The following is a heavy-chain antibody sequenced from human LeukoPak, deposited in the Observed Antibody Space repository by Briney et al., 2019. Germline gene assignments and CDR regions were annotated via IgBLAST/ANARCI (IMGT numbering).Heavy chain of an antibody. Sequence: GSLRLSCAASGFTFSSYAMSWIRQPPGKGLEWIWYIYYSGSTNYNPSLKSRVTISVDTSKNQFSLKLSSVTAADTAMYYCARLEDDSRVDYWGQGTLVTVSS. D-gene: IGHD6-13*01. CDR2: IYYSGST. V-gene: IGHV4-59*08. CDR3: ARLEDDSRVDY. J-gene: IGHJ4*02. CDR1: GFTFSSYA.